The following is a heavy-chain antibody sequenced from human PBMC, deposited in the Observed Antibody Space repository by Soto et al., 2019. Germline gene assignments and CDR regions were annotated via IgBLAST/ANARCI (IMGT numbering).Heavy chain of an antibody. Sequence: QVQLVESGGGVVQPGRSLRLSCAASGFTFSSYGMHWVRQAPGKGLEWVAVIWYDGTNKYYADSVKGRFTISRDNSKNTRYLQMNGLRAEDTAVYYCARDRGAAAGTRYYYGMDVWGQGTTVTVSS. J-gene: IGHJ6*02. CDR2: IWYDGTNK. CDR3: ARDRGAAAGTRYYYGMDV. CDR1: GFTFSSYG. V-gene: IGHV3-33*01. D-gene: IGHD6-13*01.